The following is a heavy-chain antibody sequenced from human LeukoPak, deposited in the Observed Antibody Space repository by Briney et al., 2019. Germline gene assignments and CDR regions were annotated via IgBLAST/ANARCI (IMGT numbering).Heavy chain of an antibody. D-gene: IGHD4-17*01. CDR3: AITDGDHKTPFDY. CDR2: ISSSGSTI. J-gene: IGHJ4*02. Sequence: GGSLRPSCAASGFTFRSYEMNWVRQAPGKGLEWVSYISSSGSTIYYADSVKGRFTISRDNAKNSLYLQMNSLRAEDTAVYYCAITDGDHKTPFDYWGQGTLVTVSS. V-gene: IGHV3-48*03. CDR1: GFTFRSYE.